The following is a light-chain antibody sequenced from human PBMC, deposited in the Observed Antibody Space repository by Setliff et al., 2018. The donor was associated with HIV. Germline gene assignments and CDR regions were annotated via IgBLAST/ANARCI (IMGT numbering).Light chain of an antibody. CDR1: SSGIGSYNY. CDR3: SAYSSSSTLVL. J-gene: IGLJ2*01. CDR2: DVS. Sequence: QSALTQPASVSGSPGQSITISCTGSSSGIGSYNYVSWYQQHPGKAPKLMIYDVSVRPSGVSNRFSGSKSGNTASLTISGLQAEDEADYHCSAYSSSSTLVLFGGGTKGTVL. V-gene: IGLV2-14*03.